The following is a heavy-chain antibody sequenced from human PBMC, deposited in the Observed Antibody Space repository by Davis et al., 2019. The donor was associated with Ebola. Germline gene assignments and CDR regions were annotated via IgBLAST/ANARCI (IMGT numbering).Heavy chain of an antibody. Sequence: SLKISCAASGFTFEDYAMHWVRQAPGKGLEWVSGISWNSNAIGYADSVKGRFTISRDNAKNSLYLQVNTLTDEDTAIYYCARDPSSRAAKYYFDYWGQGTLVTVSS. CDR3: ARDPSSRAAKYYFDY. J-gene: IGHJ4*02. CDR1: GFTFEDYA. D-gene: IGHD6-25*01. CDR2: ISWNSNAI. V-gene: IGHV3-9*01.